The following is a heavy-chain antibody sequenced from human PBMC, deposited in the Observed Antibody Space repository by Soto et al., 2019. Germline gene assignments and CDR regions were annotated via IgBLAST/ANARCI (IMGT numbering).Heavy chain of an antibody. J-gene: IGHJ6*02. Sequence: GGSLRLSCAASGFTFSSYGMHWVRQAPGKGLEWVAVIWYDGSNKYYADSVKGRFTISRDNSKNTLYLQMNSLRAEDTAVYYCARDTTRAMVRIYYGMDVWGQGTTVTSP. D-gene: IGHD3-10*01. CDR1: GFTFSSYG. CDR2: IWYDGSNK. CDR3: ARDTTRAMVRIYYGMDV. V-gene: IGHV3-33*01.